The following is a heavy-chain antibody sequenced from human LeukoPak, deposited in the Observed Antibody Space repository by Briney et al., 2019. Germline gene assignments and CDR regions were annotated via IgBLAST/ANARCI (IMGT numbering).Heavy chain of an antibody. CDR1: GFTFSDSY. V-gene: IGHV3-72*01. J-gene: IGHJ4*02. CDR2: IRNKPHSYTT. Sequence: GGSLRLSCAASGFTFSDSYMDSARQAPGKGRQWVGRIRNKPHSYTTDDGASVKGRFPISRDDSKNSLFLQMNTLKTEDTAVYYCVRVRHGDYFDPWGLGTLVTVSS. D-gene: IGHD4-17*01. CDR3: VRVRHGDYFDP.